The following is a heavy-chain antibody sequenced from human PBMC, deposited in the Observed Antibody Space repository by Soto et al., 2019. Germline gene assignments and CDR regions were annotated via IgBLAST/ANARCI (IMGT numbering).Heavy chain of an antibody. J-gene: IGHJ4*02. V-gene: IGHV4-34*01. D-gene: IGHD2-2*02. CDR3: ARGAVIRQKRFDY. CDR1: GGSFSGYY. Sequence: PSETLSLTCAVYGGSFSGYYWSWIRQPPGKGLEWIGEINHSGSTNYNPSLKSRVTISVDTSKNQFSLKLSSVTAADTAVYYCARGAVIRQKRFDYWGQGTLVTVSS. CDR2: INHSGST.